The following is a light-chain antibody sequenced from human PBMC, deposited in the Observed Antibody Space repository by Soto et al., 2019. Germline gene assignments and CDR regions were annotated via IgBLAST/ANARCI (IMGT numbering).Light chain of an antibody. V-gene: IGKV2-28*01. CDR3: MQTLQNPFT. Sequence: DIVMTQSPLSLPVTPGEPASISCRSSQSLLHGNGYNYLHWYLQKPGQSPQLLIYLGSNRAAGVPDRFSGSGSGTDFTLKISRVEAEDVEVYYCMQTLQNPFTFGPGTKVDSK. CDR1: QSLLHGNGYNY. CDR2: LGS. J-gene: IGKJ3*01.